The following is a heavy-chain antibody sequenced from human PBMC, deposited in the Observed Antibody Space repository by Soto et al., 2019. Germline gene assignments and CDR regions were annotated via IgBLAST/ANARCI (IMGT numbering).Heavy chain of an antibody. V-gene: IGHV1-18*01. CDR1: GYTFVSYG. CDR2: ISPYNGNT. Sequence: QLQLVQSGAEVEKPGASVKVSCKASGYTFVSYGISWVRQAPGQGLEWMGWISPYNGNTKYTQKFQGRVTITADTSTSTAYPELRSLRSDDTAVYYCARDRARWLQVGSDYWGQGTLVTVSS. CDR3: ARDRARWLQVGSDY. D-gene: IGHD5-12*01. J-gene: IGHJ4*02.